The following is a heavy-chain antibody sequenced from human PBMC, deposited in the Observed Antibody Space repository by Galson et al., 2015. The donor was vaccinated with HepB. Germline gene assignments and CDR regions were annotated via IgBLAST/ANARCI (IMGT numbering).Heavy chain of an antibody. J-gene: IGHJ4*02. CDR3: ARDAYCDFWSGSSWNYFDY. V-gene: IGHV1-46*01. Sequence: SVKVSCKASGYTFTSYSMHWVRQAPGQGLEWMGIINPIGGSTSYAQKFQGRVTMTRDTSTSTVYMELSSLRSEDTAVYYCARDAYCDFWSGSSWNYFDYWGQGTLVTVSS. D-gene: IGHD3-3*01. CDR1: GYTFTSYS. CDR2: INPIGGST.